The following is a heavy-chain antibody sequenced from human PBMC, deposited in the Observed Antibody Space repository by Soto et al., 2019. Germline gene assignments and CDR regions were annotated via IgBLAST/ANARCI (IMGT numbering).Heavy chain of an antibody. CDR1: GYSFTSYW. D-gene: IGHD5-18*01. V-gene: IGHV5-51*03. CDR3: ARSPGIQLWYGFHAFDI. Sequence: GESLKISCQGSGYSFTSYWIGWVRQMPGKRLEWMGIIYPGDSDTRYSPSFQGQVTISADKSISTAYLQWSSLKASDTAMYYCARSPGIQLWYGFHAFDIWGQGTMVTVSS. CDR2: IYPGDSDT. J-gene: IGHJ3*02.